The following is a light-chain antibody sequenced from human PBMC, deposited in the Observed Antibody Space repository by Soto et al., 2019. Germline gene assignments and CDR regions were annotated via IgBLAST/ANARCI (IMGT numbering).Light chain of an antibody. Sequence: LVLTQSPGTLSLSPGETAALSCRASQIGSGNYLSWYQQKPGQAPRLLIYATSTRAPGIPDRFSGSGSATDFALTLNRREPEDSAVYFCQHFGYPQWTFGRGTKVDI. J-gene: IGKJ1*01. CDR2: ATS. CDR3: QHFGYPQWT. V-gene: IGKV3-20*01. CDR1: QIGSGNY.